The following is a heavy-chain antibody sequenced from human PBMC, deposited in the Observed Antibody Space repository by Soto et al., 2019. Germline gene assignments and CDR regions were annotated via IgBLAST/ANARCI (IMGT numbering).Heavy chain of an antibody. CDR1: GSSFTSYW. D-gene: IGHD6-13*01. J-gene: IGHJ4*02. V-gene: IGHV5-51*01. CDR3: AIHRKQKLVIDYFGY. Sequence: GEPLKISCKGSGSSFTSYWIAWVRRMHGKGLEWMGIIYPGDSDTRYSPPLQGQVTIPAVKFIRTAYLQWSSLKASDTAMQYCAIHRKQKLVIDYFGYWGQGTLVTVSS. CDR2: IYPGDSDT.